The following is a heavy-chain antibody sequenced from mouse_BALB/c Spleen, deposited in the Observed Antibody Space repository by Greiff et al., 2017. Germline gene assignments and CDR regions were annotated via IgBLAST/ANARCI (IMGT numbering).Heavy chain of an antibody. D-gene: IGHD2-2*01. CDR3: ARLRIYGYDVGYFDV. CDR2: ISSGGGST. Sequence: EVKLVESGGGLVKPGGSLKLSCAASGFAFSSYDMSWVRQTPEKRLEWVAYISSGGGSTYYPDTMKGRFTISRDNAKNTLYLQMSSLKSEDTAMYYCARLRIYGYDVGYFDVWGAGTTVTVSS. CDR1: GFAFSSYD. J-gene: IGHJ1*01. V-gene: IGHV5-12-1*01.